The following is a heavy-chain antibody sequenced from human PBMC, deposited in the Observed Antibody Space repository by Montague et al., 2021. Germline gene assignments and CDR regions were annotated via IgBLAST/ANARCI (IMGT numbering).Heavy chain of an antibody. Sequence: SLRLSCAASGFTFGGYSMTWVRQAPGRGLEWVSFISPSGDTFYAESVKGRFIVSRDNSNNALYLHLNSLRGEDSAIYYCVKMSSGTYDSWGPGTLVTVSS. CDR3: VKMSSGTYDS. CDR2: ISPSGDT. V-gene: IGHV3-23*01. D-gene: IGHD1-26*01. J-gene: IGHJ5*01. CDR1: GFTFGGYS.